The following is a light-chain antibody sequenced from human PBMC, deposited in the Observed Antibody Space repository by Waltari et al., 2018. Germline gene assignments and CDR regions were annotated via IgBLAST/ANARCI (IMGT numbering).Light chain of an antibody. V-gene: IGLV1-40*01. CDR3: QSYDTSLRAV. Sequence: QSVLTQPPSVSGAPGQRITIPCTGSSSNFGAGSDVLWYRQLPGPAPKLLIYGNDKRPPGVPDRFSGSKSGTSASLGITGLQAEDEADYYCQSYDTSLRAVFGGGTKVIVL. CDR1: SSNFGAGSD. J-gene: IGLJ2*01. CDR2: GND.